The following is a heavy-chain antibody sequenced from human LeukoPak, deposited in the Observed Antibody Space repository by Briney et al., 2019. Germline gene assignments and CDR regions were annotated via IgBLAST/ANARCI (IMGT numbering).Heavy chain of an antibody. V-gene: IGHV1-69*13. CDR3: ATADVDTAIVIAFDI. J-gene: IGHJ3*02. Sequence: GASVKVSCKASGGTFSSYAISWVRQAPGQGLEWMGGIIPIFGTANYAQKFQGRVTITADESTSTAYMELSSLRSEDTAVYYCATADVDTAIVIAFDIWGQGTMVTVSS. D-gene: IGHD5-18*01. CDR2: IIPIFGTA. CDR1: GGTFSSYA.